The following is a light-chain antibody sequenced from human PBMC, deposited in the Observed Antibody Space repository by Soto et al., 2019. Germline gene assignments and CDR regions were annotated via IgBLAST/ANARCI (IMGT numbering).Light chain of an antibody. CDR1: RDDIGAYDY. CDR3: TSYTNSSAVV. V-gene: IGLV2-14*01. J-gene: IGLJ2*01. CDR2: EVT. Sequence: QSALTQPASVSGSPGQSITISCAGTRDDIGAYDYVSWYQRHPGNAPKLLVYEVTNRPSGVSDRFSGSKSGNTASLTISGLQAEEEADYYCTSYTNSSAVVFGGGTKVTVL.